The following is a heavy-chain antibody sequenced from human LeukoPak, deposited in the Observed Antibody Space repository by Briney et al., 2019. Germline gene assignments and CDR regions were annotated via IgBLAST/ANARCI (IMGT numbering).Heavy chain of an antibody. Sequence: GGSLSLSCAASGFTFSSYGMHWVRQAPGKGLEWVAVISYEGSNKYYADSVKGRFTISRDNSKNTLYLQMNSLRAEDTAVYYCAKDPLGSGYGRYFDYWGQGTLVTVSS. CDR3: AKDPLGSGYGRYFDY. D-gene: IGHD3-22*01. CDR1: GFTFSSYG. V-gene: IGHV3-30*18. J-gene: IGHJ4*02. CDR2: ISYEGSNK.